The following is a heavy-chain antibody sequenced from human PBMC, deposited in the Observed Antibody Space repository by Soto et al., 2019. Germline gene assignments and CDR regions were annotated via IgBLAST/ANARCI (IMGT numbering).Heavy chain of an antibody. CDR3: AKTDIVASFED. CDR2: VIYDGTNK. Sequence: PGGSLRLSCAASGFTFNRFAIHWVRQAPGKGLEWVAVVIYDGTNKYYADSVKGRFTISRDNSRNTVYLQMNNLRPEDTAIYFCAKTDIVASFEDWGHGTLVTVSS. J-gene: IGHJ4*01. D-gene: IGHD5-12*01. V-gene: IGHV3-30-3*02. CDR1: GFTFNRFA.